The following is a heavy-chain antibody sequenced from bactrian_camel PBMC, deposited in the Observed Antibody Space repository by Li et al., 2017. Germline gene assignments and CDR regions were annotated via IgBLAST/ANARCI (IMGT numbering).Heavy chain of an antibody. CDR3: VADSARCYSYNWYEPFRYTY. D-gene: IGHD7*01. J-gene: IGHJ4*01. V-gene: IGHV3S55*01. Sequence: HVQLVESGEGSVQVGGSLRLSCVASVDTIGRYCMGWFRQIPDKEREGVAGIESDGSTSYADSVKGRFTVSQDSAKNILHLQMNSLKPEDTAMYYCVADSARCYSYNWYEPFRYTYWGQGTQVTVS. CDR1: VDTIGRYC. CDR2: IESDGST.